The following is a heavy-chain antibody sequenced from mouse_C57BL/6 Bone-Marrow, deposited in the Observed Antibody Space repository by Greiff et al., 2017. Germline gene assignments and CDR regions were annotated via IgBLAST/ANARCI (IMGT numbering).Heavy chain of an antibody. CDR3: TGDGSSLDY. CDR2: IDPETGGT. CDR1: GYTFTDYE. D-gene: IGHD1-1*01. V-gene: IGHV1-15*01. Sequence: VQLVESGAELVRPGASVTLSCKASGYTFTDYEMHWVKQTPVHGLEWIGAIDPETGGTAYNQKFKGKAILTADKSSSTAYMELRSLTSEDSAVYYCTGDGSSLDYWGQGTTLTVSS. J-gene: IGHJ2*01.